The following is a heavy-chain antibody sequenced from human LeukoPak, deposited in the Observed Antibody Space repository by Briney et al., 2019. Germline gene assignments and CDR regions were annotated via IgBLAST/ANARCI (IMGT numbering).Heavy chain of an antibody. D-gene: IGHD3-3*01. V-gene: IGHV5-51*01. CDR3: ARHSGVGSYYYYYYMDV. Sequence: GVSLQISSQGSGYSFTSYWIGWVRPVPGKGLEWMGIIYPGDSDTRYSPSFQGQVTISADKSISTAYLQWSSLKASDTAMYYCARHSGVGSYYYYYYMDVWGKGTTVTVSS. J-gene: IGHJ6*03. CDR2: IYPGDSDT. CDR1: GYSFTSYW.